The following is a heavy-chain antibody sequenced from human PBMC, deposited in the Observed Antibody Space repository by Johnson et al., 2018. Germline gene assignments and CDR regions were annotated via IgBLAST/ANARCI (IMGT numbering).Heavy chain of an antibody. CDR2: ISYDGSNK. D-gene: IGHD4-23*01. V-gene: IGHV3-30*18. CDR1: GFTFSSYG. CDR3: AKDSGTTVVTLAEYFQH. Sequence: QVQLVQSGGGVVQPGRSLRLSCAASGFTFSSYGMHWVRQAPGKGLEWVAVISYDGSNKYYADSVKGRFTISRDNSKNTLYLQMNSLRAEDTAGYYCAKDSGTTVVTLAEYFQHWGQGTLVTVSS. J-gene: IGHJ1*01.